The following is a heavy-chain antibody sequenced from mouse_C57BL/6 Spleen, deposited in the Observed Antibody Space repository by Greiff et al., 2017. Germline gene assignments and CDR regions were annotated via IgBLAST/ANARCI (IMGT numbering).Heavy chain of an antibody. D-gene: IGHD1-1*01. V-gene: IGHV14-4*01. CDR1: GFNIKDDY. J-gene: IGHJ1*03. CDR2: IDPEKGDT. CDR3: TTHYGSSYGYFDV. Sequence: EVKLQESGAELVRPGASVKLSCKASGFNIKDDYMHWVKQRPEQGLEWIGWIDPEKGDTEYASKFQGKGTITADKSSNTAYMQLSSLTSEDTAVYYCTTHYGSSYGYFDVWGTGTTVTVSS.